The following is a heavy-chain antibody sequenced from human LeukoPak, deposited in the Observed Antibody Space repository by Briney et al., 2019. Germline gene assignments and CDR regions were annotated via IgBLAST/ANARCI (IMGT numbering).Heavy chain of an antibody. CDR1: GGTFSSYA. J-gene: IGHJ5*02. V-gene: IGHV1-69*01. D-gene: IGHD3-3*01. CDR3: ARCYDLWSGYYRWLDP. CDR2: IIPIFGAP. Sequence: ASVKVSCKASGGTFSSYAISWVRQAPGQRLEWMGGIIPIFGAPNYAQKFQGRVTITADESTSTAYMELSSLRSEDTAVYYCARCYDLWSGYYRWLDPWGQGTLVTVSS.